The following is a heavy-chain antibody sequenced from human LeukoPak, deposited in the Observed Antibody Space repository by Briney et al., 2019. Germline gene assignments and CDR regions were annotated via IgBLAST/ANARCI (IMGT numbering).Heavy chain of an antibody. CDR3: ATFMVRAPSFDY. CDR2: IYYSGST. V-gene: IGHV4-30-4*01. J-gene: IGHJ4*02. Sequence: SETLSLTCTVSGGSISSGDYYWSWIRQPPGKGLEWIGYIYYSGSTYYNPSLKSRVTISVGTSKNQFSLKLSSVTAADTAVYYCATFMVRAPSFDYWGQGTLVTVSS. D-gene: IGHD3-10*01. CDR1: GGSISSGDYY.